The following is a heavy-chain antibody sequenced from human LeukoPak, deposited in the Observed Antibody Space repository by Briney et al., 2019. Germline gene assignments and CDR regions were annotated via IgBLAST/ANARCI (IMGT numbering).Heavy chain of an antibody. CDR1: GYTLTELS. J-gene: IGHJ4*02. CDR2: FDPEDGET. Sequence: ASVKVSCKVSGYTLTELSMNWVRQAPGKGLEWMGGFDPEDGETIYAQKFQGRVTMTEDTSTDTAYMEMSSMRSEDTAVYYCATTRHSYGQVSYFDYWGQGTLVTVSS. V-gene: IGHV1-24*01. CDR3: ATTRHSYGQVSYFDY. D-gene: IGHD5-18*01.